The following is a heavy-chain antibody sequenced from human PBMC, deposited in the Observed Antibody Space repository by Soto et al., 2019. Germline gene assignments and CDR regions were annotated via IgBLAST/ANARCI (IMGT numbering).Heavy chain of an antibody. Sequence: PGGSLRLSCAASGLTFSSYVMHWVRQAPGKGLEWVAVISYDGSNKYYADSVKGRFTISRDNSKNTLYLQMNSLRAEDTAVYYCARDRGSGSYYKRGYYYGMDVWGQGTTVTVSS. CDR1: GLTFSSYV. CDR3: ARDRGSGSYYKRGYYYGMDV. CDR2: ISYDGSNK. J-gene: IGHJ6*02. D-gene: IGHD3-10*01. V-gene: IGHV3-30-3*01.